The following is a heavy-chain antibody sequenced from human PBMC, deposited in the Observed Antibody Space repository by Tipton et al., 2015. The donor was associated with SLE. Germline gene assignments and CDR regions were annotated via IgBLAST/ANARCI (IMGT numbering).Heavy chain of an antibody. D-gene: IGHD4-17*01. J-gene: IGHJ5*02. CDR1: GYSVTSYW. Sequence: QLVQSGAEVKKPGESLKISWKGSGYSVTSYWIGWVPQMPGKGLEWMGIIYPGDSDTRYSPSFQGQVTISADKSISTAYLQWSSLKASDTAMYYCAGHPDYGASGGWFDRWGQGTLVTVSP. CDR2: IYPGDSDT. V-gene: IGHV5-51*01. CDR3: AGHPDYGASGGWFDR.